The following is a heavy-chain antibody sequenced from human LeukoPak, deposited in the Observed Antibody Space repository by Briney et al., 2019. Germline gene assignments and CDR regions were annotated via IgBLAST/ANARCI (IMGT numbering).Heavy chain of an antibody. CDR3: ARDRGGIPYYFDY. CDR1: GGSFSGYY. J-gene: IGHJ4*02. CDR2: INHSGST. V-gene: IGHV4-34*01. D-gene: IGHD3-10*01. Sequence: SETLSLTCAVYGGSFSGYYWSWIRQPPGKGLEWIGEINHSGSTNYNPSLKSRVTMSVDTSKNQFSLKLSSVTAADTAVYYCARDRGGIPYYFDYWGQGTLVTVSS.